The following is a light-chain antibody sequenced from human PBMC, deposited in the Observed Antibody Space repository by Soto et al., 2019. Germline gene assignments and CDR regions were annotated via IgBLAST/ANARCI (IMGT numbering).Light chain of an antibody. CDR1: QSISSY. J-gene: IGKJ1*01. CDR3: QQRSNWPRT. V-gene: IGKV3-11*01. CDR2: DAS. Sequence: EIELTQSPATLSLSPGERATLSCRASQSISSYLAWYQQKPGQAPRLLIYDASNRATGIPARFSGSGSGTDLTLTISSLEPEDFALYYCQQRSNWPRTFGQGTKVEIK.